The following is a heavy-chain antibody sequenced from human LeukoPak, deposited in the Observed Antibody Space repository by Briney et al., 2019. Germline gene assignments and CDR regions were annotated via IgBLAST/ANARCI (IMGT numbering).Heavy chain of an antibody. CDR1: GFTFSSYA. V-gene: IGHV3-23*01. D-gene: IGHD6-19*01. CDR3: AKSQWLGPYYYYGMDV. J-gene: IGHJ6*02. Sequence: GGSLRLSCAASGFTFSSYAMSWARQAPGKGLEWVSTISGSGGSTYYADSVKGRFTISRDNSKNTLYLQMNSLRAEDTAVYYCAKSQWLGPYYYYGMDVWGQGTTVTVSS. CDR2: ISGSGGST.